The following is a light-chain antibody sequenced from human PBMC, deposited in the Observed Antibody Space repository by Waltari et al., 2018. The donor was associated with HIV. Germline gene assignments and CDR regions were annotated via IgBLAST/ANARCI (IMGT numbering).Light chain of an antibody. Sequence: DIQLTQSPSFLSASVGARVTTTCRASQDISSYLAWYQQKPGKAPKLLIYGASTLHSGVPSRFSGSGSGTEFTLTISSLQPEDFATYCCQQVNSYPLTFGGGTKVEIK. CDR1: QDISSY. CDR2: GAS. CDR3: QQVNSYPLT. J-gene: IGKJ4*01. V-gene: IGKV1-9*01.